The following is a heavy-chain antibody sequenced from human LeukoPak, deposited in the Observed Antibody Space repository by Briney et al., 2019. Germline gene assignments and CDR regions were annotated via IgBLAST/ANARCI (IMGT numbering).Heavy chain of an antibody. CDR1: GFTFSPLG. Sequence: QPGGSLRLSCAASGFTFSPLGMNWVRQAPGSGLEWVSYISSGSSTTYYADSVKGRFTISRDNAKNSLYLQVNSLRDEDTAVYYCARGRGLTLSYHYFDYWGQGTLVTVSS. V-gene: IGHV3-48*02. D-gene: IGHD3-10*01. CDR2: ISSGSSTT. CDR3: ARGRGLTLSYHYFDY. J-gene: IGHJ4*02.